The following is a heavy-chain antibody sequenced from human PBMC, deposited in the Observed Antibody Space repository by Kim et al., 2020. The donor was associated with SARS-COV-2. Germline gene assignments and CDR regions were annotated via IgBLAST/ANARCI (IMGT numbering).Heavy chain of an antibody. CDR3: ASQPHIAAGTWCFDF. Sequence: ASVKVSCKASGFTFTGYYLHWVRQVPGQGLEWMGWINPDSGGTTYAQRFQDRVTMTRDTSVRTISMELNSLTSDDTAVYYCASQPHIAAGTWCFDFWGQGTLVTVSS. CDR2: INPDSGGT. D-gene: IGHD6-19*01. J-gene: IGHJ4*02. V-gene: IGHV1-2*02. CDR1: GFTFTGYY.